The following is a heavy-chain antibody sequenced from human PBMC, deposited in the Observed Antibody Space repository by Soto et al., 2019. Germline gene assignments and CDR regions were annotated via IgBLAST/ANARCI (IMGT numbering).Heavy chain of an antibody. CDR1: GYSITSGYY. D-gene: IGHD4-17*01. V-gene: IGHV4-38-2*02. Sequence: SETLSLTSAVCGYSITSGYYWGWIRQPPGKGLEWIGSIYHSGSTYYNPSLKSRVTISVDTSKDQFSLKLSYVTAADTAVYYCARDGTTVTDNNPNQYSYYYYGMDVWGQGTTVTVSS. J-gene: IGHJ6*02. CDR3: ARDGTTVTDNNPNQYSYYYYGMDV. CDR2: IYHSGST.